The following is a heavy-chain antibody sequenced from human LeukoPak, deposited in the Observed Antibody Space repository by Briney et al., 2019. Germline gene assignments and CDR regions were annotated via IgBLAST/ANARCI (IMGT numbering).Heavy chain of an antibody. J-gene: IGHJ4*02. CDR3: ARDLVRHYYGSGSYDY. D-gene: IGHD3-10*01. V-gene: IGHV3-11*01. Sequence: GGSLRLSCAASGFTYSDYSLSWIRQAPGKGLEWLSYISVSGYTIYYAESVRGRFTISRDNAKNSLYLQMNSLRAEDTAVYYCARDLVRHYYGSGSYDYWGQGTLVTVSS. CDR1: GFTYSDYS. CDR2: ISVSGYTI.